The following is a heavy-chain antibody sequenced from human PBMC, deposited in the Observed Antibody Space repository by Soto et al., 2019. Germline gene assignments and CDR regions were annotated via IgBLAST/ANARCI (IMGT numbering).Heavy chain of an antibody. CDR3: ARGIPYGDYAPGGERVIYYYGMDV. Sequence: QVQLVQSGAEVKKPGSSVKVSCKASGGTFSSYAISWVRQAPGQGLEWMGGIIPIFGTANYAQKFQGRVTITADESTSTAYMELSSLRSEATAVYYCARGIPYGDYAPGGERVIYYYGMDVWGQGTTVTVSS. V-gene: IGHV1-69*01. CDR1: GGTFSSYA. D-gene: IGHD4-17*01. CDR2: IIPIFGTA. J-gene: IGHJ6*02.